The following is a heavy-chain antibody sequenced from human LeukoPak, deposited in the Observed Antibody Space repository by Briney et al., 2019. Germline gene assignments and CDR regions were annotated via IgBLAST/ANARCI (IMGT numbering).Heavy chain of an antibody. CDR2: IYYRGNT. CDR1: GGSISSFY. V-gene: IGHV4-59*01. Sequence: SETLSLTCTVSGGSISSFYWSWIRQPPGKGLEWLGYIYYRGNTQYNPSLKSRVTISLDTYKNQFSLRLTSVTAADTAVYYCARDLDNGGSSIWYFDLWGRGTLVTVSS. J-gene: IGHJ2*01. D-gene: IGHD4-23*01. CDR3: ARDLDNGGSSIWYFDL.